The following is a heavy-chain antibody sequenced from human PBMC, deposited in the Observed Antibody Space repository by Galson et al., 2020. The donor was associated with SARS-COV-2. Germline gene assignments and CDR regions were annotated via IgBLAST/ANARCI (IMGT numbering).Heavy chain of an antibody. CDR1: GGSISSGDYY. CDR3: ARIQDTAGLGYFDY. Sequence: SETLSLTCTVSGGSISSGDYYWSWIRQPPGKGLEWIAYIYYSGSTYYNPSLKSRLTISVDTSKNQFSLKLTSVTAADTAVYSCARIQDTAGLGYFDYWGQGTLVTVSS. V-gene: IGHV4-30-4*01. CDR2: IYYSGST. J-gene: IGHJ4*02. D-gene: IGHD3-16*01.